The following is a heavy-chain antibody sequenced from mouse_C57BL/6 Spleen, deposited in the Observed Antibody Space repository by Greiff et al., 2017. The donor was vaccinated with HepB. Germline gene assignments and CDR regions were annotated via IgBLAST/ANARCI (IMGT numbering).Heavy chain of an antibody. CDR1: GYTFTSYW. CDR3: ARSGNGDYFDY. D-gene: IGHD4-1*01. V-gene: IGHV1-59*01. Sequence: QVQLQQPGAELVRPGPSVKLSCKASGYTFTSYWMHWVKQRPGQGLEWIGVIDPSDSYTNYNQKFKGKATLTVDTSSSTAYMQLSSLTSEDSAVYYCARSGNGDYFDYWGQGTTLTVSS. J-gene: IGHJ2*01. CDR2: IDPSDSYT.